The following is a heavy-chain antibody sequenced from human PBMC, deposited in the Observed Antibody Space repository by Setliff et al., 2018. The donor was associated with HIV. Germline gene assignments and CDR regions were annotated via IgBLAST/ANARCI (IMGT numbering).Heavy chain of an antibody. V-gene: IGHV1-3*01. D-gene: IGHD6-13*01. CDR1: GYTFTSYA. J-gene: IGHJ6*02. CDR3: ARDCRVGWVFTYGMDV. CDR2: INAGTGNT. Sequence: ASVKVSCKASGYTFTSYAMHWVRQAPGQRLEWMGWINAGTGNTKYSQNFQGRVTFSRDTSASTAYMELNSLRPEDTAVYYCARDCRVGWVFTYGMDVWGQGTLVTVSS.